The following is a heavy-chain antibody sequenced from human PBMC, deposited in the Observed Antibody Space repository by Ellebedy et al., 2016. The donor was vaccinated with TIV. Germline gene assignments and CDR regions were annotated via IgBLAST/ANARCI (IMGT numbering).Heavy chain of an antibody. CDR2: ISGSGGST. Sequence: GESLKISXAASGFTFSSYAMSWVRQAPGKGLEWVSAISGSGGSTYYADSVKGRFTISRDNSKNTLYLQMNSLRAEDTAVYYCAKFHASIAVAGTLAYWGQGTLVTVSS. D-gene: IGHD6-19*01. J-gene: IGHJ4*02. CDR3: AKFHASIAVAGTLAY. CDR1: GFTFSSYA. V-gene: IGHV3-23*01.